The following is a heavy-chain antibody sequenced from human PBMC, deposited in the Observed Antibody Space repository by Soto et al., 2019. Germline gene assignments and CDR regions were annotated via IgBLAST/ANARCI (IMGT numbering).Heavy chain of an antibody. CDR2: IYYSGST. Sequence: SETLSLTCTVSGGSISSYYWSWIRQPPGKGLEWIGYIYYSGSTNYNPSLKSRVTISVDTSKNQFSLKLSSVTAADTAVYYCARHAQPDVWPDFDYCGQGTLLTVSS. CDR1: GGSISSYY. V-gene: IGHV4-59*08. CDR3: ARHAQPDVWPDFDY. J-gene: IGHJ4*02.